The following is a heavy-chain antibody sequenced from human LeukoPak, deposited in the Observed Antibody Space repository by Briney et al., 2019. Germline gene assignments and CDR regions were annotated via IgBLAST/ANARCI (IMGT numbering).Heavy chain of an antibody. CDR2: IYTSGST. V-gene: IGHV4-61*02. D-gene: IGHD3-10*01. Sequence: PSQTLSLTCTVSGGSINGGTFYRSWIRQPAGKGLEWIGRIYTSGSTNYNPSLKSRVTMSVDTSKNQFSLKLSSVTAADTAVYYCARTLVPMVRGVIVKERWFDPWGQGTLVTVSS. CDR3: ARTLVPMVRGVIVKERWFDP. CDR1: GGSINGGTFY. J-gene: IGHJ5*02.